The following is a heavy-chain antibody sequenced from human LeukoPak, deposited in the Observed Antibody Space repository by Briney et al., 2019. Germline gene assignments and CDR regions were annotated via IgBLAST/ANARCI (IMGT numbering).Heavy chain of an antibody. V-gene: IGHV5-51*01. CDR3: ARHVWELYPGTYYYYYMDV. D-gene: IGHD1-26*01. CDR2: IYPGDSDT. Sequence: GESLKISCKGSGYSFTSYWIGWVRQMPGKGLEWMGIIYPGDSDTRYSPSFQGQVTISADKSISTAYLQWSSLKASDTAMYYCARHVWELYPGTYYYYYMDVWGKGTTVTVSS. J-gene: IGHJ6*03. CDR1: GYSFTSYW.